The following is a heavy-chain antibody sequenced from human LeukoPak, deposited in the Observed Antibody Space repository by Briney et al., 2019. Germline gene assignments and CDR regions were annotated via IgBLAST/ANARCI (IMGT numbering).Heavy chain of an antibody. Sequence: SETLSLTCTVSGGSISKYYWSWIRQPPGKGLERVGYIYYSGSTNYNPSLKSRVTISVDTSKNHFSLKLSSVTAADTAVYYCASESGSPPGFSQHWGQGTLVTVSS. V-gene: IGHV4-59*01. CDR1: GGSISKYY. D-gene: IGHD3-10*01. J-gene: IGHJ1*01. CDR3: ASESGSPPGFSQH. CDR2: IYYSGST.